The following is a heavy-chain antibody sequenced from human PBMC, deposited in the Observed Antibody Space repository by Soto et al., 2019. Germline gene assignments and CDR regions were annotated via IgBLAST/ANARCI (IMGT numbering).Heavy chain of an antibody. Sequence: ASVKVSCKASGYTFTNFGISWVRRAPGQGLEWMAWINPYNGNTNYAQKLQDRVTMTTDTSTSTAYMELRSLRSDDTAVYYCARDRGGYSGYDRYYYYYYGMDVWGQGTTVTVSS. D-gene: IGHD5-12*01. CDR1: GYTFTNFG. V-gene: IGHV1-18*01. CDR2: INPYNGNT. CDR3: ARDRGGYSGYDRYYYYYYGMDV. J-gene: IGHJ6*02.